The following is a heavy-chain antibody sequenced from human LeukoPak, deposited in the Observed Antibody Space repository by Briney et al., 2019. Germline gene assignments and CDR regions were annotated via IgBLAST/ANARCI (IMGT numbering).Heavy chain of an antibody. CDR1: GGSISSYY. J-gene: IGHJ5*02. CDR3: ARVMGRSQNWFDP. Sequence: SETLSLTCTASGGSISSYYWSWIRQPPGKGLEWIGYIYCSGSTNYNPSLKSRVTISVDTSKNQFSLKLSSVTAADTAVYYCARVMGRSQNWFDPWGQGTLVTVSS. V-gene: IGHV4-59*01. D-gene: IGHD2-15*01. CDR2: IYCSGST.